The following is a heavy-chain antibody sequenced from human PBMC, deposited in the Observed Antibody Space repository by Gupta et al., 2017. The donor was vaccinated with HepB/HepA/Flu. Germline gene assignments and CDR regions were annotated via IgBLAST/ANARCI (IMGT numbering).Heavy chain of an antibody. CDR1: GFTFSSYA. CDR3: ARDPQQLVFDY. V-gene: IGHV3-30-3*01. CDR2: ISYDGSNK. Sequence: QVQLVESGGGVVQPGRSLRLSCAASGFTFSSYAMHWVRQAPGKGLEWVAVISYDGSNKYYADSVKGRFTISRDNSKNTLYLQMNSLRAEDTAVYYCARDPQQLVFDYWGQGTLVTVSS. D-gene: IGHD6-13*01. J-gene: IGHJ4*02.